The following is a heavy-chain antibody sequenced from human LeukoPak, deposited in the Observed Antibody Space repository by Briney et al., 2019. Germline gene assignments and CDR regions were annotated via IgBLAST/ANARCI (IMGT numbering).Heavy chain of an antibody. CDR3: ARGKELLRWPKSVDY. CDR2: IYSGGRT. J-gene: IGHJ4*02. CDR1: GFTVSSNY. D-gene: IGHD4-23*01. Sequence: PGGSLRLSCAASGFTVSSNYMSWVRQAPGKGLEWVSIIYSGGRTYYADSVNGRFTISRDNSKNTLYLQMNSLRAEDTAVYYCARGKELLRWPKSVDYWGQGTLVTVSS. V-gene: IGHV3-66*01.